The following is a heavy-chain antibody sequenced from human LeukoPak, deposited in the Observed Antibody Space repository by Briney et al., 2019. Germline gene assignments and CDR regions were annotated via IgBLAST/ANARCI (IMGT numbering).Heavy chain of an antibody. CDR3: ARAGGGSYYDILTGYFRVYYYYGMDV. CDR1: GYTFTSYA. Sequence: ASVKVSCKASGYTFTSYAMHWVRQAPGQRLEWMGWINAGNGNTKYSQKFQGRVTITRDTSASTAYMELSSLRSEDTAVYYCARAGGGSYYDILTGYFRVYYYYGMDVWGQGTMVTVSS. V-gene: IGHV1-3*01. J-gene: IGHJ6*02. CDR2: INAGNGNT. D-gene: IGHD3-9*01.